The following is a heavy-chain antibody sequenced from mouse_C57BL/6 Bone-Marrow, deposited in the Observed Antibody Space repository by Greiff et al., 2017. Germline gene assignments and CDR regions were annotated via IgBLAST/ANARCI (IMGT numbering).Heavy chain of an antibody. CDR3: ARHEAYFPYAMNY. CDR2: FYPGCGSI. J-gene: IGHJ4*01. Sequence: QVQLQQSGAELVKPGASVKLSCKASGYSFTEYTIHWVKQRSGQGLEWIWWFYPGCGSIKYNEKFKDKATLTADTSSSTVYMELSRLTSDDSAVYFSARHEAYFPYAMNYWGQGTSVTVSS. V-gene: IGHV1-62-2*01. CDR1: GYSFTEYT.